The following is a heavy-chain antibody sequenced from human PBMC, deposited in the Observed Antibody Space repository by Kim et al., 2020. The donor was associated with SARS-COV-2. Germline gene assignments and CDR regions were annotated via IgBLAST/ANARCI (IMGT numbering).Heavy chain of an antibody. D-gene: IGHD2-15*01. J-gene: IGHJ6*02. V-gene: IGHV4-39*01. CDR3: ARPKLPNYYYYGMDV. Sequence: PSLKSRVTISVDTSKNQFSLKLSSVTAADTAVYYCARPKLPNYYYYGMDVWGQGTTVTVSS.